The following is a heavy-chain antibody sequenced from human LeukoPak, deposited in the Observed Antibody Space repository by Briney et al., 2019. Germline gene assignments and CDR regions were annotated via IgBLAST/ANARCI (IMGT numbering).Heavy chain of an antibody. Sequence: GGSLRLSCAAPGFTFDDYAMHWVRQAPGKGLEWVSGISWNSGSIGYADSVKGRFTISRDNAKNSLYLQMNSLRAEDTALYYCAKDPEPSPVGTSCSFDYWGQGTLVTVSS. CDR1: GFTFDDYA. CDR3: AKDPEPSPVGTSCSFDY. J-gene: IGHJ4*02. V-gene: IGHV3-9*01. CDR2: ISWNSGSI. D-gene: IGHD2-2*01.